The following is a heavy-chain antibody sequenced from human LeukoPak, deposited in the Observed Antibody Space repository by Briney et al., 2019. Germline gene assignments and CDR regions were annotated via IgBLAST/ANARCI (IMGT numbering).Heavy chain of an antibody. CDR3: ARVTVPLVVITAGGFDY. Sequence: GGSLRLSCAVSGFPFSTYGMNWVRQAPGKGLEWVAFIRSDGNNKYYADSVKGRFTISRDNSKNTLYLQMNSLRTEDTAVYYCARVTVPLVVITAGGFDYWGQGTLVTVSS. CDR1: GFPFSTYG. J-gene: IGHJ4*02. CDR2: IRSDGNNK. D-gene: IGHD3-22*01. V-gene: IGHV3-30*02.